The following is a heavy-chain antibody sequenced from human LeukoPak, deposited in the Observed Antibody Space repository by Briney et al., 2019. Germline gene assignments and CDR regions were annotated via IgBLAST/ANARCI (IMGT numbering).Heavy chain of an antibody. CDR2: INSDGSRT. CDR3: ARDSGYSSGYLKFDP. CDR1: GFTFSSYW. J-gene: IGHJ5*02. D-gene: IGHD6-19*01. V-gene: IGHV3-74*03. Sequence: PGGSLRLSCAASGFTFSSYWMYWVRQAPGKGLVWVSRINSDGSRTTYADSVKGRFTISRDNAKNSLYLQMNSLRAEDTAVYYCARDSGYSSGYLKFDPWGQGTLVTVSS.